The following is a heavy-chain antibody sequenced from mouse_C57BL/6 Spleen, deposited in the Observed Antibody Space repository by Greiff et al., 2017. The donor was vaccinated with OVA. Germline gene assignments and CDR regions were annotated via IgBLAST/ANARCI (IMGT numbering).Heavy chain of an antibody. Sequence: LVKPGASVKLSCKASGYTFTEYTIHWVKQRSGQGLEWIGWFYPGSGSIKYNEKFKDKATLTADKSSSTVYTELSRLTSEDSAVYFCARHEAYDYDPVYFDYWGQGTTLTVSS. CDR2: FYPGSGSI. J-gene: IGHJ2*01. D-gene: IGHD2-4*01. CDR1: GYTFTEYT. CDR3: ARHEAYDYDPVYFDY. V-gene: IGHV1-62-2*01.